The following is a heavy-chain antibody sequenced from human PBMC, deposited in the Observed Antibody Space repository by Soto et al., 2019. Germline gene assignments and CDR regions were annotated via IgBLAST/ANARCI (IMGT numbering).Heavy chain of an antibody. V-gene: IGHV4-30-4*01. Sequence: SETLSLTCTVSGGSISSCDYYWSWIRQPPGKGLEWIGYIYYSGSTYYNPSLKSRVTISVDTSKNQFSLKLSSVTAADTAVYYCASQYCSGGSCYLVYWGQGTLVTVSS. D-gene: IGHD2-15*01. CDR3: ASQYCSGGSCYLVY. J-gene: IGHJ4*02. CDR2: IYYSGST. CDR1: GGSISSCDYY.